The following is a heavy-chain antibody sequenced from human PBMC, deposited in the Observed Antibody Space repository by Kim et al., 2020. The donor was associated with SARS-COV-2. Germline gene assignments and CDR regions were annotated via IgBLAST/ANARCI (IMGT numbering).Heavy chain of an antibody. CDR1: GYTFTSYY. CDR2: INPSGGST. V-gene: IGHV1-46*01. D-gene: IGHD3-22*01. Sequence: ASVKVSCKASGYTFTSYYMHWVRQAPGQGLEWMGIINPSGGSTSYAQKFQGRVTMTRDTSTSTVYMELSSLRSEDTAVYYCARVARSSLTYYYDSSGQLDYWGQGTLVTVSS. J-gene: IGHJ4*02. CDR3: ARVARSSLTYYYDSSGQLDY.